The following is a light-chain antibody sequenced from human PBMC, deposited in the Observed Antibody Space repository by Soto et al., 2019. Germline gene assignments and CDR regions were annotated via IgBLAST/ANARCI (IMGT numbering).Light chain of an antibody. CDR1: QAIRTA. J-gene: IGKJ1*01. CDR3: QQYNSYRT. V-gene: IGKV1-13*02. Sequence: AIQLTQSPSSLYASVGDRVTITCRASQAIRTALGWYQQKPGKVPKLLIYAASILQSGVPSRFSGSGSGTDFTLTISSLQPDDFATYYCQQYNSYRTFGQGTKVDIK. CDR2: AAS.